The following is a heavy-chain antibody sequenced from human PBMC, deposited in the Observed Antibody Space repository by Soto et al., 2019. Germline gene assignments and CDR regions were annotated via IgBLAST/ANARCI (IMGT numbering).Heavy chain of an antibody. Sequence: GGSLRLSCAASGFTFSSYAMSWVRQAPGKGLEWVSAISGSGGSTYYADSVKGRFTISRANSKNTLYLQLNSLRAEDTAVYYCTKVPSYCYGSGGVKGFDYWGQGTLVTVSS. J-gene: IGHJ4*02. V-gene: IGHV3-23*01. D-gene: IGHD3-10*01. CDR3: TKVPSYCYGSGGVKGFDY. CDR2: ISGSGGST. CDR1: GFTFSSYA.